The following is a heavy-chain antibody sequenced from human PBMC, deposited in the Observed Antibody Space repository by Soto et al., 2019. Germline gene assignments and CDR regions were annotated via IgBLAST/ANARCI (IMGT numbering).Heavy chain of an antibody. CDR1: GFTFSNYG. V-gene: IGHV3-30*18. CDR2: IANDEGDK. D-gene: IGHD6-13*01. Sequence: PGGSLRLSCAASGFTFSNYGMHWVRQAPGQGLEWVSVIANDEGDKKYANSVNRRFTISRENAKNTMYLQMNSPRAEDTAVYYCAKDLTVAAACYFFDHWGQGTLVTVSS. J-gene: IGHJ4*02. CDR3: AKDLTVAAACYFFDH.